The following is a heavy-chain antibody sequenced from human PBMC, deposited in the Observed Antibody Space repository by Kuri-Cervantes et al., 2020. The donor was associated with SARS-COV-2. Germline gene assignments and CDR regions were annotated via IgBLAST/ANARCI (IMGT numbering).Heavy chain of an antibody. J-gene: IGHJ3*02. CDR1: GFTFSSYA. D-gene: IGHD4-17*01. CDR3: AKDKWVTTEFVCAFDI. Sequence: GESLKISCAASGFTFSSYAVSWVRQAPGKGLEWVSAISGSGGSTYYADSVKGRFTISRDNSKNTLYLQMNSLRAEDTAVYYCAKDKWVTTEFVCAFDIWSQGTMVTVSS. V-gene: IGHV3-23*01. CDR2: ISGSGGST.